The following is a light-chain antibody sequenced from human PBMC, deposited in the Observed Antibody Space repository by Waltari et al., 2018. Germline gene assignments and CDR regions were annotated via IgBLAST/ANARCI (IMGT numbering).Light chain of an antibody. V-gene: IGKV1-5*03. CDR2: KAS. CDR3: QQYNSYPWT. J-gene: IGKJ1*01. CDR1: QSISSW. Sequence: DIQMTQSPSTLSASVVDRVTITCRASQSISSWLDWYQQKPGKAPKLLIYKASSLESGVPSRFSGSGSGTEFTLTISSLQPDDFATYYCQQYNSYPWTFGQGTKVEIK.